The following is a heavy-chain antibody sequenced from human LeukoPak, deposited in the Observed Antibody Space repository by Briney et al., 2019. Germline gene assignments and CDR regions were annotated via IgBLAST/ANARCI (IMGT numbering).Heavy chain of an antibody. D-gene: IGHD5-18*01. Sequence: SQTLSLTCAISGDSVSSNSAARNWIRQSPSRGLEWLGRTYYRSKWYNDYAVSVKSRITINPDASKNQFSLQLNSVTPEDTAVYYCARDHTGLYSYGYTFDYWGQGTLVTVSS. J-gene: IGHJ4*02. CDR2: TYYRSKWYN. V-gene: IGHV6-1*01. CDR1: GDSVSSNSAA. CDR3: ARDHTGLYSYGYTFDY.